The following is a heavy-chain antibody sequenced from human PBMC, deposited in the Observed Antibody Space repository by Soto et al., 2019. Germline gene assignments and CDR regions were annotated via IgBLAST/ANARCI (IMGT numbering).Heavy chain of an antibody. D-gene: IGHD3-16*01. J-gene: IGHJ6*02. CDR1: GYTLTELS. V-gene: IGHV1-24*01. CDR3: AREGVRGMDV. CDR2: FDPEDGET. Sequence: ASVKVSCKVSGYTLTELSMHWVRQAPGKGLEWMGGFDPEDGETSYAQKFQGRITMTKNTSTGTAYMELSSLRSEDTAVYYCAREGVRGMDVWGQGTTVTVSS.